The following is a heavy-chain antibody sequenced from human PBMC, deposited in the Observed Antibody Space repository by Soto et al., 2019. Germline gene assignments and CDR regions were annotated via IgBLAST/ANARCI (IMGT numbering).Heavy chain of an antibody. J-gene: IGHJ6*02. V-gene: IGHV3-43*01. CDR1: GFTFDDYT. Sequence: GGSLRLSCAASGFTFDDYTMHWVRQAPGKGLEWVSLISWDGGSTYYADSVKGRFTISRDNSKNSLYLQMNSLRTEDTALYYCAKDSTPPYYDFWSPNYGMDVWGQGTTVTVSS. D-gene: IGHD3-3*01. CDR3: AKDSTPPYYDFWSPNYGMDV. CDR2: ISWDGGST.